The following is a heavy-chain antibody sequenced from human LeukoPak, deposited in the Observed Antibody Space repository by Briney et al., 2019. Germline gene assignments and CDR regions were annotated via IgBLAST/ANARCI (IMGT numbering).Heavy chain of an antibody. Sequence: GASVKVSCKASGGTFSSYAISWVRQASGQGLEWMGRIIPILGIANYAQKFQGRVTITADKSTSTAYMELSSLRSEDTAVYYCATYSPPIAAAGTNPAEYFQHWGQGTLVTVSS. J-gene: IGHJ1*01. CDR3: ATYSPPIAAAGTNPAEYFQH. D-gene: IGHD6-13*01. V-gene: IGHV1-69*04. CDR1: GGTFSSYA. CDR2: IIPILGIA.